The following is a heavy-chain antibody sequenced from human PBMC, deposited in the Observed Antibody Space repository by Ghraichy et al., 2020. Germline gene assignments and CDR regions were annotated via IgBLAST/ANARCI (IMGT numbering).Heavy chain of an antibody. D-gene: IGHD6-13*01. CDR1: GFTFSSYW. J-gene: IGHJ6*02. CDR3: ARVDIAAAGTPYYYYGMDV. Sequence: GGSLRHSCAASGFTFSSYWMSWVRQAPGKGLEWVANIKQDGSEKYYVDSVKGRFTISRDNAKNSLYLQMNSLRAEDTAVYYCARVDIAAAGTPYYYYGMDVWGQGTTVTVSS. V-gene: IGHV3-7*03. CDR2: IKQDGSEK.